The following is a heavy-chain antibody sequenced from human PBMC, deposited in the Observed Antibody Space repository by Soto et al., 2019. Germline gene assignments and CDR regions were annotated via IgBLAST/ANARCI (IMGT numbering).Heavy chain of an antibody. J-gene: IGHJ4*02. V-gene: IGHV1-58*01. CDR2: IVVGSGNT. D-gene: IGHD2-2*01. Sequence: VASVKVSCKASGFTFTSSAVQWVRQARGQRLEWIGWIVVGSGNTNYAQKFQERVTITRDMSTSTAYMELSSLRSEDTAVYYCAASLGNRYCSSTSCFTTFDYWGQGTLVTVSS. CDR3: AASLGNRYCSSTSCFTTFDY. CDR1: GFTFTSSA.